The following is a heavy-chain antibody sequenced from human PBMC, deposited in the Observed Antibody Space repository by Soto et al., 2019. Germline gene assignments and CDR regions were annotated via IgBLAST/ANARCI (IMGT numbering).Heavy chain of an antibody. CDR3: ARDTDLTLVTTLDY. D-gene: IGHD4-17*01. Sequence: ASVKVSCKVSGYTFKSYQIYWVRQARGQRLECMGWINISNGNTEYSQNFQGRVTMTRDTSERTAYMQLSILRSEDTAVYYCARDTDLTLVTTLDYWGQGTQVTVSS. CDR1: GYTFKSYQ. V-gene: IGHV1-3*04. CDR2: INISNGNT. J-gene: IGHJ4*02.